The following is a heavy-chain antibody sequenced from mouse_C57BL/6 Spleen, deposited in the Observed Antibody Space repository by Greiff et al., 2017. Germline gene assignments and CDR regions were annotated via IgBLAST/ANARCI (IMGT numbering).Heavy chain of an antibody. V-gene: IGHV1-26*01. Sequence: QLKQSGPELVKPGASVKISCKASGYTFTDYYMNWVKQSHGKSLEWIGDINPNNGGTSYNQKFKGKATLTVDKSSSTAYMELRSLTSEDSAVYYCASLYYGNYDWYFEVWGTGTTVTVSS. CDR3: ASLYYGNYDWYFEV. CDR1: GYTFTDYY. J-gene: IGHJ1*03. D-gene: IGHD2-1*01. CDR2: INPNNGGT.